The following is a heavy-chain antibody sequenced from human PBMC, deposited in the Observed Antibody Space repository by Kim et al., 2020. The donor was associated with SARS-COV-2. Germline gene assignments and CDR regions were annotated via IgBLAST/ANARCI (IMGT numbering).Heavy chain of an antibody. V-gene: IGHV3-30*04. CDR3: ASGQQALPYCGGDCYSGHFDY. CDR1: GFTFSSYA. J-gene: IGHJ4*02. D-gene: IGHD2-21*02. Sequence: GGSLRLSCAVSGFTFSSYAMHWVRQAPGKGLEWVAVISYDGSNKYYADSVKGRFTISRDNSKNTLYLQMNSLRAEDTAVYYCASGQQALPYCGGDCYSGHFDYWGQGTLVTVSS. CDR2: ISYDGSNK.